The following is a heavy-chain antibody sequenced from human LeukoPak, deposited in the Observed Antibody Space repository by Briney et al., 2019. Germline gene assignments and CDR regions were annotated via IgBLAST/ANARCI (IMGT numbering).Heavy chain of an antibody. Sequence: GGSLRLSCAASGFAFSSYSMNWVRQAPGKGLEWVSSISSSSSYIYYADSVKGRFTISRDNAKNSLYLQMNSLRAEDTAVYYCARSGFMITFGEHWGQGTPVTVSS. D-gene: IGHD3-16*01. J-gene: IGHJ4*02. CDR3: ARSGFMITFGEH. V-gene: IGHV3-21*01. CDR1: GFAFSSYS. CDR2: ISSSSSYI.